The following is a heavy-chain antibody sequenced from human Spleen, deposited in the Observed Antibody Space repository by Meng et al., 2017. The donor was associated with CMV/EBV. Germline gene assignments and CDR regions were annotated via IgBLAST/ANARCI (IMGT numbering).Heavy chain of an antibody. CDR3: ARDRGSYSSDAFDI. CDR1: GGSISSYY. D-gene: IGHD1-26*01. J-gene: IGHJ3*02. Sequence: GSLRLSCTVSGGSISSYYWSWIRQPPGKGLEWIGYIYYSGSTNYNPSLKSRVTISVDTSKNQFSLKLSSVTAADTAVYYCARDRGSYSSDAFDIWGQGTMVTVSS. CDR2: IYYSGST. V-gene: IGHV4-59*01.